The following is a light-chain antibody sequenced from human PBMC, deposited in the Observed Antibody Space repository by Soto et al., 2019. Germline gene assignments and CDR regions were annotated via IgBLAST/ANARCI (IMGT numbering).Light chain of an antibody. J-gene: IGLJ1*01. CDR1: SGDIGSYNR. V-gene: IGLV2-14*01. Sequence: QSVLTQPASVSGSPGQSITISCTGTSGDIGSYNRVSWYQQHPGKAPKLIIYEVTDRPSGVSNRFSGSKSGYTASLTISGLQAEDEAEYYCSPYTSSSTPYVFGTGTKVTVL. CDR3: SPYTSSSTPYV. CDR2: EVT.